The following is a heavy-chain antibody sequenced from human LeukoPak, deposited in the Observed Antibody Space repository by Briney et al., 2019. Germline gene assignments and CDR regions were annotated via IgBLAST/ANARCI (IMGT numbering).Heavy chain of an antibody. CDR1: GGSISSYY. J-gene: IGHJ4*02. D-gene: IGHD3-10*01. CDR2: IYYSGST. CDR3: ARRSGLLWFGEDY. Sequence: SETLSLTCTVSGGSISSYYWSWIRQPPGKGLEWIGYIYYSGSTNYNPSFKSRVTISVDTSKNQFSLKLSSVTAADTAVYYCARRSGLLWFGEDYWGQGTLVTVSS. V-gene: IGHV4-59*08.